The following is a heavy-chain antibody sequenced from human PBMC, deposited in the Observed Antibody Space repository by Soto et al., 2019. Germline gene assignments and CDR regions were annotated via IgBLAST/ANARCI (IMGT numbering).Heavy chain of an antibody. D-gene: IGHD2-2*01. J-gene: IGHJ3*02. Sequence: QVQLVQSGAEVKKPGSSVKVSCKASGGTFSSYAISWVRQAPGQGLEWMGGIIPIFGTANYAQKFQGRVTITADKSTSTGYMELSSLRSEDTAVYYCASPDCSSTSCYPFFFDIWGQGTMVTVSS. CDR3: ASPDCSSTSCYPFFFDI. CDR2: IIPIFGTA. V-gene: IGHV1-69*06. CDR1: GGTFSSYA.